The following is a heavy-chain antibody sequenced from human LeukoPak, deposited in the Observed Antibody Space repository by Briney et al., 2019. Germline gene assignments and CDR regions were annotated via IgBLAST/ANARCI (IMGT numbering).Heavy chain of an antibody. J-gene: IGHJ5*02. CDR1: GYTFTGYY. CDR2: INPNSGGT. D-gene: IGHD2-15*01. CDR3: ARDPTRMYFWFDP. Sequence: ASVKVSCKASGYTFTGYYMHWVRQAPGQGLEWMGWINPNSGGTNYAQKFQGRVTMTRDTSISTAYMELSRLRSDDTAVYFCARDPTRMYFWFDPWGQGTLVTVSS. V-gene: IGHV1-2*02.